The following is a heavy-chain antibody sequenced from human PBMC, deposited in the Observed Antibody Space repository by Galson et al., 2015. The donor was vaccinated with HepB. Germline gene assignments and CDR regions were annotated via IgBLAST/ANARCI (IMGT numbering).Heavy chain of an antibody. V-gene: IGHV5-51*01. CDR1: GYSFTSHW. CDR3: ARLRGSASDYFYMDV. J-gene: IGHJ6*03. CDR2: IYPGDSEI. D-gene: IGHD6-25*01. Sequence: QSGAEVKKPGESLKISCKGSGYSFTSHWIGWVRQMPGKGLECMGIIYPGDSEIRYSPSFQGQVTISADKSISTAYLHWSSLKASDTAMYYCARLRGSASDYFYMDVWGKGTTVTVSS.